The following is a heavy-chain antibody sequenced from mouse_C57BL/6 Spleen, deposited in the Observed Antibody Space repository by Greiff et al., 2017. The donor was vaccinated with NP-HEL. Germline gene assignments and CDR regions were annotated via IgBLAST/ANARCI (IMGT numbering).Heavy chain of an antibody. Sequence: QVQLKESGTELVKPGASVKLSCKASGYTFTSYWMHWVKQRPGQGLEWIGNINPSNGGTNYNEKFKSKATLTVDKSSSTAYMQLSSLTSEDSAVYYCAKGNYYGSRGAMDYWGQGTSVTVSS. CDR2: INPSNGGT. CDR3: AKGNYYGSRGAMDY. D-gene: IGHD1-1*01. J-gene: IGHJ4*01. CDR1: GYTFTSYW. V-gene: IGHV1-53*01.